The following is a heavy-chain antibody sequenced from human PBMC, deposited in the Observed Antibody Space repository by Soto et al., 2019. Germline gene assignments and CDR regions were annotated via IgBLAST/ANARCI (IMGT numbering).Heavy chain of an antibody. Sequence: EAQLVESGGGLVQPGGSLRLSCAASGFTFSDYWMAWVRQAPGKGLEWVANIKEDANEKYYMDSVEGRFTISRDNAKNSLYLQMNSLRAEDTAVYYCTRSPGAAEIDYWGQGTVVAVSS. V-gene: IGHV3-7*01. CDR3: TRSPGAAEIDY. CDR1: GFTFSDYW. J-gene: IGHJ4*02. CDR2: IKEDANEK. D-gene: IGHD6-25*01.